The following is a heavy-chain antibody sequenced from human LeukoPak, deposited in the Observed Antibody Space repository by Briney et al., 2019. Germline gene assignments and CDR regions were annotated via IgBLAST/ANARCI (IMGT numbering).Heavy chain of an antibody. CDR2: ISSSSSYI. CDR3: ARGIMITFGGVIGKRMDYFDY. D-gene: IGHD3-16*02. Sequence: PGGSLRLSCAASGFTFSSYSMNWVRQAPGKGLEWVSSISSSSSYIYYADSVKGRFTISRDNAKNSLYLQMNSLRAEDTAVYYCARGIMITFGGVIGKRMDYFDYWGQGALVTVSS. CDR1: GFTFSSYS. V-gene: IGHV3-21*01. J-gene: IGHJ4*02.